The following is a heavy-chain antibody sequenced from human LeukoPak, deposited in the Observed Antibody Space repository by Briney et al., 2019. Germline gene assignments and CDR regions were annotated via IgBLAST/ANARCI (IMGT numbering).Heavy chain of an antibody. CDR3: APNIHSGSYYIY. V-gene: IGHV3-64*01. CDR2: ISSNGGST. J-gene: IGHJ4*02. Sequence: GGSLRLSCAASGFTFSSYAMHWVRQAPGKGLEYVSAISSNGGSTYYANSVKGRFTISRDNSKNTLYLQMGSLRAEDMAVYYCAPNIHSGSYYIYWGQGTLVTVSS. CDR1: GFTFSSYA. D-gene: IGHD1-26*01.